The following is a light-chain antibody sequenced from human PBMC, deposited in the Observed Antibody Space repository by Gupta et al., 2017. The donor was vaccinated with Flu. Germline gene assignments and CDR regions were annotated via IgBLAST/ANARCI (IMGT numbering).Light chain of an antibody. J-gene: IGLJ3*02. Sequence: TSSDVGGYNYVSWYQQHPGKATKLMIYDVSNRPSGVSNRFSGSKSGNTASLTISGLQAEDEADYYCSSYTSSSTWVFGGGTKLTVL. CDR1: SSDVGGYNY. CDR2: DVS. CDR3: SSYTSSSTWV. V-gene: IGLV2-14*04.